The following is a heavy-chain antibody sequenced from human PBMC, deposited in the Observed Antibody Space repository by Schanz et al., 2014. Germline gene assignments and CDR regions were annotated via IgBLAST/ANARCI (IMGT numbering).Heavy chain of an antibody. D-gene: IGHD3-10*01. J-gene: IGHJ3*02. Sequence: QVFLAESGGGVVQPGRSLRLSCAASGFTFRSYGMHWVRQAPGKGLEWVALISYDGSSKNHADSVQGRFTISRDNSKNALYLQMDRLRAEDTAVYYCARGIITMVRGGDVGAFDIWGQGTMVTVSS. V-gene: IGHV3-33*01. CDR3: ARGIITMVRGGDVGAFDI. CDR1: GFTFRSYG. CDR2: ISYDGSSK.